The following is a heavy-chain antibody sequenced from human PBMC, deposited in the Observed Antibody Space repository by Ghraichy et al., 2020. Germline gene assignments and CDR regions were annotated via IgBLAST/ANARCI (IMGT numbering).Heavy chain of an antibody. J-gene: IGHJ4*02. D-gene: IGHD2-8*01. CDR3: VREIMYRGDC. CDR1: GFIFSNYW. CDR2: IKEDGSEK. V-gene: IGHV3-7*03. Sequence: GGSLRLSCAASGFIFSNYWMSWVRQTPGKGLEWVANIKEDGSEKNYVDSVKGRFTISRDNAKNLLYLQMNSLRVEDTAVYYCVREIMYRGDCWGQGALVTV.